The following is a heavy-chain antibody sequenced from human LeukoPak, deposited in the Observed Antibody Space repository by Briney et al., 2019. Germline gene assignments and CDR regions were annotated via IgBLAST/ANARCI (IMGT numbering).Heavy chain of an antibody. CDR3: AKIFSIYDYVWGSYRYTGNDY. Sequence: GGSLRLSCAASGFTFSIYAMSWVRQAPGKGLEWVSAISGSGGSTYYADSVEGRFTISRDNSKNTLYLQMNSLRAEDTAVYYCAKIFSIYDYVWGSYRYTGNDYWGQGTLVTVSS. V-gene: IGHV3-23*01. CDR1: GFTFSIYA. D-gene: IGHD3-16*02. J-gene: IGHJ4*02. CDR2: ISGSGGST.